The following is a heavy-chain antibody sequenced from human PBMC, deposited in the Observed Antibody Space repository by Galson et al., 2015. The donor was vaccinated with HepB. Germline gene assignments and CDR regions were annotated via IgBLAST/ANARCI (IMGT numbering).Heavy chain of an antibody. Sequence: SVKVSCKVSGYTLTELSMHWVRQAPGKGLEWMGGFDPEDGETIYAQKFQGRVTMTEDTSTDTAYMELSSLRSEDTAVYYCATKDKRPGYDVWGDFDYWGQGTLVTVSS. V-gene: IGHV1-24*01. J-gene: IGHJ4*02. CDR3: ATKDKRPGYDVWGDFDY. CDR2: FDPEDGET. CDR1: GYTLTELS. D-gene: IGHD5-12*01.